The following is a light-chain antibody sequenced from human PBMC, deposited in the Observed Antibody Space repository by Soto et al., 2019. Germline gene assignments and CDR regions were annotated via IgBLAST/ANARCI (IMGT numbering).Light chain of an antibody. Sequence: DLHMTQSPSSLSASVGDRVTITCQTSQDINRFLNWYQHKPGKAPKLLIYDASNLETGVPSRFSGSGSGTDFTFTISSLQPEDIATYYCQQYYNLALTFGGGTKVEIK. CDR2: DAS. CDR1: QDINRF. V-gene: IGKV1-33*01. CDR3: QQYYNLALT. J-gene: IGKJ4*01.